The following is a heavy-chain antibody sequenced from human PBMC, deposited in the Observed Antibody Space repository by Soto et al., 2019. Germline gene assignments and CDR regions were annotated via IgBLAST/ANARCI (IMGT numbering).Heavy chain of an antibody. CDR1: GFTFGRHG. Sequence: QVQLVESGGGVVQPGGSLRPPCAASGFTFGRHGMHWVRQAPGKGLEWVAVIGSDGRRASYADSVKGRFTISRDNGQNTLYLQMNSLRAEETAVYYCARDDDYGDNGLDYWGQGTLVTVSS. V-gene: IGHV3-33*01. CDR3: ARDDDYGDNGLDY. D-gene: IGHD4-17*01. CDR2: IGSDGRRA. J-gene: IGHJ4*02.